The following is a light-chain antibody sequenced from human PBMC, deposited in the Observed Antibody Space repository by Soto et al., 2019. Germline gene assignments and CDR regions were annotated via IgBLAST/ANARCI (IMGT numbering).Light chain of an antibody. CDR3: QQSYSTPRT. CDR2: AAS. Sequence: DIRMTQSPSSLSASVGDRVTITRRASQSISSYLNWYQQKPGKAPKLLIYAASSLQSGVPSRFSGSGSGTDFTLTISSLQPEDFATYYCQQSYSTPRTFGQGTKLEIK. V-gene: IGKV1-39*01. J-gene: IGKJ2*01. CDR1: QSISSY.